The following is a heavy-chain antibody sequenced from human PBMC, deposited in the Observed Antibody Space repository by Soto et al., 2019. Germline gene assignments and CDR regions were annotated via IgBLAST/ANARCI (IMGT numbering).Heavy chain of an antibody. D-gene: IGHD2-8*02. CDR1: GGSISSYY. CDR3: ARDKITGLFDY. V-gene: IGHV4-59*12. J-gene: IGHJ4*02. Sequence: SETLSLTCTVSGGSISSYYWSWIRQPPGKGLEWIGYIYHSGSTYYNPSLKSRVTISVDTSKNQFSLKLTSVTAADTAVYYCARDKITGLFDYWGQGTLVTVSS. CDR2: IYHSGST.